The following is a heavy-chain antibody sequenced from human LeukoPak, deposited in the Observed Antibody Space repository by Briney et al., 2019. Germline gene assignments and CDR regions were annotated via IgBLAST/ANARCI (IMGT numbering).Heavy chain of an antibody. V-gene: IGHV3-48*03. CDR3: ARLWCGAHALDY. Sequence: PGGSVRLSCAASGFTFSSYDMNCGRHAPGEGREWVLYISSSGSTIYYTHSVKGRLTISRDNAKNSLYMQMNCLSAEDTAVYYCARLWCGAHALDYWGQGTLVTVSS. CDR2: ISSSGSTI. J-gene: IGHJ4*02. CDR1: GFTFSSYD. D-gene: IGHD3-10*01.